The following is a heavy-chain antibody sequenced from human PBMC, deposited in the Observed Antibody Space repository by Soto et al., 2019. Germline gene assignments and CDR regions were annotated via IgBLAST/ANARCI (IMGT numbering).Heavy chain of an antibody. CDR2: IWYDGSNK. Sequence: QVQLVESGGGVVQPGRSLRLSCAASGFTFSRYGMHWVRQAPGKGLEWVAVIWYDGSNKYYADSVKGRFTISRDNSKNTLYLQMNSLRAEDTAVYYCARDQYSSGWYRVFDYWGQGTLVTVSS. CDR1: GFTFSRYG. J-gene: IGHJ4*02. D-gene: IGHD6-19*01. V-gene: IGHV3-33*01. CDR3: ARDQYSSGWYRVFDY.